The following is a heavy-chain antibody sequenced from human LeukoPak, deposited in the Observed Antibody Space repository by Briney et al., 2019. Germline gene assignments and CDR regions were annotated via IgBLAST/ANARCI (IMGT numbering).Heavy chain of an antibody. J-gene: IGHJ5*02. CDR1: GGTFSSYA. CDR3: ARGGEYSGSYYDWFDP. V-gene: IGHV1-69*05. Sequence: ASVKVSCKASGGTFSSYAISWVRQAPGQGLEWMGRIIPIFGTANYAQKFQGRVTITTDESTSTAYMELSSLRSEDTAVYYCARGGEYSGSYYDWFDPWGQGTLVTVSS. CDR2: IIPIFGTA. D-gene: IGHD1-26*01.